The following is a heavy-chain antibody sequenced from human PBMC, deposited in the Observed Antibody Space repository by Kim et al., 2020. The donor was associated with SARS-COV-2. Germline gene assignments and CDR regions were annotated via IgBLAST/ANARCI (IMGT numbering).Heavy chain of an antibody. CDR2: IRSKAYGGTT. D-gene: IGHD3-3*01. CDR1: GFIFGDYA. V-gene: IGHV3-49*03. Sequence: GGSLRLSCIGSGFIFGDYAMSWFRQAPGKGLEWVGFIRSKAYGGTTDYAASVKGRCTISRDDSKSIAYLQMNSLETEDTAVYYCTREHAYYDVLSGYIREYGMDVWGQGTTVTVSS. J-gene: IGHJ6*02. CDR3: TREHAYYDVLSGYIREYGMDV.